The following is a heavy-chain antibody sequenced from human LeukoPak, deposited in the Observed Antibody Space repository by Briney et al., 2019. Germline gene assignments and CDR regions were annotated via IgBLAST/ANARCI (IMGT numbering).Heavy chain of an antibody. CDR3: ARGERWFGEFLFSPLYDI. V-gene: IGHV4-30-4*01. Sequence: SETLSLTCTVSGASISSGDYYWTWIRQPPGKGLEWIGYISYSGKTFYNPSLKSLTSISLDTSKNQLSLKLNSVTAADTAVYYCARGERWFGEFLFSPLYDIWGQGTMVTVSS. CDR2: ISYSGKT. CDR1: GASISSGDYY. D-gene: IGHD3-10*01. J-gene: IGHJ3*02.